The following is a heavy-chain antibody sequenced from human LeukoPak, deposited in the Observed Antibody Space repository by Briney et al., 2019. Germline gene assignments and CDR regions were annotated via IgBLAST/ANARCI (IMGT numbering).Heavy chain of an antibody. V-gene: IGHV1-2*02. J-gene: IGHJ4*02. Sequence: ASVKVSCKASGYTFTDYYMHWVRQAPGQGLEWMGWIYPNSGGTNYVQKFQGRVTMTRDTSTRTAYMELSRLRSDDTAVYYCARGPNYYDSSGYWGDWGQGTLVTVSS. CDR3: ARGPNYYDSSGYWGD. CDR1: GYTFTDYY. CDR2: IYPNSGGT. D-gene: IGHD3-22*01.